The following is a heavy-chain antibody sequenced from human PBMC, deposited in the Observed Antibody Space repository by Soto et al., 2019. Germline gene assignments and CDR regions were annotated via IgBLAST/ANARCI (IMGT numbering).Heavy chain of an antibody. V-gene: IGHV1-69*02. Sequence: QVQLVQSGAEVKKPGSSVKVSCKASGGTFSSYTISWVRQAPGQGPEWMGRIIPILGIANYAQKFQGRVTITADKSTSTAYMELSTLISEDTAVYYCASPKDYGDDLPFDYWGQGTLVTVSS. J-gene: IGHJ4*02. CDR3: ASPKDYGDDLPFDY. CDR2: IIPILGIA. D-gene: IGHD4-17*01. CDR1: GGTFSSYT.